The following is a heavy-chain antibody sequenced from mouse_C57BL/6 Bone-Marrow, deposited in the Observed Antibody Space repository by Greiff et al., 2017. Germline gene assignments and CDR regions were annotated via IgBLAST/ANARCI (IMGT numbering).Heavy chain of an antibody. J-gene: IGHJ1*03. V-gene: IGHV1-76*01. CDR2: IYPGSGNT. CDR3: ARGDYGSSYWDFDV. CDR1: GYTFTDYY. D-gene: IGHD1-1*01. Sequence: QVQLKQSGAELVRPGASVKLSCKASGYTFTDYYINWVKQRPGQGLEWIARIYPGSGNTYYNGKFKGKATLTAEKSSSTAYMQLSILTSEDSAVYFGARGDYGSSYWDFDVWGTGTTVTVSS.